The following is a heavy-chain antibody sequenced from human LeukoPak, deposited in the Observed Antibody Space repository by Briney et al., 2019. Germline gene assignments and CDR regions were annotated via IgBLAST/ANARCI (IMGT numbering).Heavy chain of an antibody. D-gene: IGHD5-12*01. CDR1: GGTFSSYA. CDR3: ARGDIVATQYFDY. CDR2: IIPIFGTA. J-gene: IGHJ4*02. V-gene: IGHV1-69*13. Sequence: EASVKVSCTASGGTFSSYAISWVRQAPGQGREWMGGIIPIFGTANYAQKFQGRVTITADESTSTAYMELSSLRSEDTAVYYCARGDIVATQYFDYWGQGTLVTVSS.